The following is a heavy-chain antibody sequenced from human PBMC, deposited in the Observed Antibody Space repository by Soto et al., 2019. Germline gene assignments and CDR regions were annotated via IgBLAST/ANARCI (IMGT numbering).Heavy chain of an antibody. CDR1: GFTFSSYS. J-gene: IGHJ6*02. CDR2: ISNSSSTM. V-gene: IGHV3-48*02. Sequence: GSLRLSCAAPGFTFSSYSMNWVRQAPGKGLEWVSYISNSSSTMYYADSVEGRFTISRDNAKNSLYLQMNSLRDEDTAVYYCARDSPGRYCSSTSCPRMDVWGQGTTVTVSS. CDR3: ARDSPGRYCSSTSCPRMDV. D-gene: IGHD2-2*01.